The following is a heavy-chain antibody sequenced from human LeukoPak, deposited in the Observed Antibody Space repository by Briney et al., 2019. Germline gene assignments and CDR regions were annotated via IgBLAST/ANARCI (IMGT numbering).Heavy chain of an antibody. V-gene: IGHV3-9*03. Sequence: PGGSLRLSCAASGFTFDDYAMHWVRQAPGKGLEWVSGISWSSGSIGYADSVKGRFTISRDNAKNSLYLQMNSLRAEDMALYYCAKASSSSRFYYMDVWGKGTTVTVSS. CDR1: GFTFDDYA. J-gene: IGHJ6*03. D-gene: IGHD6-13*01. CDR3: AKASSSSRFYYMDV. CDR2: ISWSSGSI.